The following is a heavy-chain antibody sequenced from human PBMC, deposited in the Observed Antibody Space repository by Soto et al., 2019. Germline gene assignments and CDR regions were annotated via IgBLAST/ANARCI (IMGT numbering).Heavy chain of an antibody. D-gene: IGHD3-22*01. CDR3: ARVSSYYYDSSGSPGGYYFDY. Sequence: SETLSLTCTVSGGSISSGGYYWSWIRQHPGKGLEWIGYIYYSGSTYYNPSLKSRVTISVDTSKNQFSLKLSSVTAADTAVYYCARVSSYYYDSSGSPGGYYFDYWGKGTLVTVSS. CDR2: IYYSGST. CDR1: GGSISSGGYY. V-gene: IGHV4-31*03. J-gene: IGHJ4*02.